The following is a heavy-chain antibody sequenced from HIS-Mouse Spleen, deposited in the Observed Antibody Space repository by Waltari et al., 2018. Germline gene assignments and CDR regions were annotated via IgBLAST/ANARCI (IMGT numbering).Heavy chain of an antibody. D-gene: IGHD7-27*01. V-gene: IGHV1-8*01. J-gene: IGHJ4*02. CDR1: GYTFTSYD. CDR3: ARGVTGDLDY. CDR2: KGARSGNT. Sequence: QVQLVQSGAEVKKPGASVKVSCKASGYTFTSYDINWVRQATGQGLEWMGRKGARSGNTGYEQKCQGRDTITRNTSMSTAYMELRSLRSEDTAVYYCARGVTGDLDYWGQGTLVTVAS.